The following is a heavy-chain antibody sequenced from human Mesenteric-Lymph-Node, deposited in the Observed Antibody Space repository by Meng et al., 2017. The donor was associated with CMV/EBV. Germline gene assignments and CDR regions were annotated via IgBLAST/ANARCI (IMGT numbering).Heavy chain of an antibody. J-gene: IGHJ5*02. D-gene: IGHD6-6*01. V-gene: IGHV4-34*01. CDR1: GGSFSGYY. CDR2: INHSGST. CDR3: ARGVFVAARFDP. Sequence: TCAVDGGSFSGYYWSWIRQPPGKGLEWIGEINHSGSTNYNPSLKSRLTISVDTSKNQFSLKLSSMTAADTAVYYCARGVFVAARFDPWGQGTLVTVSS.